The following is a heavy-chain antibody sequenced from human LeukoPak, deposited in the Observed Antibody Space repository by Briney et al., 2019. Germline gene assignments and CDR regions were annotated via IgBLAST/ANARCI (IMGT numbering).Heavy chain of an antibody. Sequence: PSETLSLSCAVYTGSFSDFYWTWIRQPPGKGLEWIGEITHRGVTTYNPSLKSRVTMSVDTSMNHFSMQLTSVTAADTAVYYCARGTRIENLRSWRDLYYFDTWGQGTLVTVSS. J-gene: IGHJ4*02. CDR1: TGSFSDFY. CDR2: ITHRGVT. V-gene: IGHV4-34*01. CDR3: ARGTRIENLRSWRDLYYFDT. D-gene: IGHD3-3*01.